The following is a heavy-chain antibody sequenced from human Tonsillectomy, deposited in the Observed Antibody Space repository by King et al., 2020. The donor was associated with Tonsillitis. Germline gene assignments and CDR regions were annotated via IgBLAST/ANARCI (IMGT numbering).Heavy chain of an antibody. CDR1: GGSISSYY. Sequence: QVQLQESGPGLVKPSETLSLTCTVSGGSISSYYWSWIRQPPGKGLEWIWYIYYSGSTNYNPSLKSRVTISVDTSKNQCSLKLSSGTAADTAVYYCARGSIVGAVPFDYWGQGTLFTVSS. D-gene: IGHD1-26*01. V-gene: IGHV4-59*01. CDR2: IYYSGST. J-gene: IGHJ4*02. CDR3: ARGSIVGAVPFDY.